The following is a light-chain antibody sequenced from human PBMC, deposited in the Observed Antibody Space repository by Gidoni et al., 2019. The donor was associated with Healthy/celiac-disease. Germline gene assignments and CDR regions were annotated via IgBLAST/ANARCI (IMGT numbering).Light chain of an antibody. V-gene: IGLV3-19*01. CDR2: GKN. Sequence: SSELTQDPAVSVALGQTVRVTCPGDSRRSYYASWYQQKPGQAPVLVIYGKNNRPAGIPDRFSGSSSGNTASLTITGAQAEDEADYYCNSRDSSGNHLGVVFGGGTKLTVL. CDR1: SRRSYY. J-gene: IGLJ2*01. CDR3: NSRDSSGNHLGVV.